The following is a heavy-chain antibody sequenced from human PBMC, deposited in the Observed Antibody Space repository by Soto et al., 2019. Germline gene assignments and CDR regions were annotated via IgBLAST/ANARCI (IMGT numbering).Heavy chain of an antibody. V-gene: IGHV3-7*01. J-gene: IGHJ5*02. Sequence: SLRLSCAASGFSFSSKWMTWVRQAPGKGLEWVANINPDGSEKQYVDSVRGRFTISRDNAKNSLYLQMNSLRAEDTAVYFCAYSSAYAYFFDPWGQGTLVTVSS. CDR2: INPDGSEK. CDR1: GFSFSSKW. CDR3: AYSSAYAYFFDP. D-gene: IGHD3-22*01.